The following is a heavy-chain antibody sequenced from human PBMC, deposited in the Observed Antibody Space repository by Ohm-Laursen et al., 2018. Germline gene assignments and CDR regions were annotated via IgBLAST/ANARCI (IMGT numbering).Heavy chain of an antibody. J-gene: IGHJ1*01. CDR1: GFIFSSYA. CDR2: ISGSGGTT. V-gene: IGHV3-23*01. D-gene: IGHD2-15*01. Sequence: GSLRLSCTAPGFIFSSYAMSWVRQAPGKGLEWVSTISGSGGTTYYADSVKGRFSISRDSSKNTLYLQMNSLRAEDTAVYYCAKVPRYCSGGSCRGGYFQYWGQGTLVTASS. CDR3: AKVPRYCSGGSCRGGYFQY.